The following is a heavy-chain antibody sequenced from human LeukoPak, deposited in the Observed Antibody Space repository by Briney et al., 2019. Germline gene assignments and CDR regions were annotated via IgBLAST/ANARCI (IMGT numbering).Heavy chain of an antibody. Sequence: GGPLRLSCAASGFTFSSYGMHWVRQAPGKGLEWVAFIRYDGSNKYYADSVKGRFTISRDNAKNTLYLQMNSLRAEDTAVYYCARDLYYGSGSFYHYYYYGMDVWGQGTTVTVSS. CDR2: IRYDGSNK. D-gene: IGHD3-10*01. CDR3: ARDLYYGSGSFYHYYYYGMDV. CDR1: GFTFSSYG. J-gene: IGHJ6*02. V-gene: IGHV3-30*02.